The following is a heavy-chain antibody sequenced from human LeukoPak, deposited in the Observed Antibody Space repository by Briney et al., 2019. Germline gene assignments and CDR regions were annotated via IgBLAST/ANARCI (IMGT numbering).Heavy chain of an antibody. J-gene: IGHJ4*02. V-gene: IGHV1-2*02. CDR2: INPNSGGT. Sequence: ASVKVSCRASGYTFTGYYMHWVRQAPGQGLEWMGWINPNSGGTNYAQKFQGRVTMTRDTSISTAYMELSRLRSDDTAVYYCARDVSGSYLVGDYWGQGTLVTVSS. D-gene: IGHD1-26*01. CDR3: ARDVSGSYLVGDY. CDR1: GYTFTGYY.